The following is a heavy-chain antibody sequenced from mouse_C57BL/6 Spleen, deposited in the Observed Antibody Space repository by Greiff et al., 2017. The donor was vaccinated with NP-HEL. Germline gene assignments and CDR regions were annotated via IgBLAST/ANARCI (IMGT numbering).Heavy chain of an antibody. CDR1: GYAFSSSW. D-gene: IGHD1-1*01. V-gene: IGHV1-82*01. CDR2: IYPGDGDT. J-gene: IGHJ4*01. Sequence: VKLQQSGPELVKPGASVKISCKASGYAFSSSWMNWVKQRPGKGLEWIGRIYPGDGDTNYNGKFKGKATLTADKSSSTAYMQLSSLTSEDSAVYFCARSGSIYAMDYWGQGTSVTVSS. CDR3: ARSGSIYAMDY.